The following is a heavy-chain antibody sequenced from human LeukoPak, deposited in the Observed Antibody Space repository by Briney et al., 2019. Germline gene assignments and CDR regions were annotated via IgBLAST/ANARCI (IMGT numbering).Heavy chain of an antibody. D-gene: IGHD6-19*01. CDR1: SHSIRSCSYY. CDR2: YDYNGST. CDR3: ARRPGPPSGWYVARPWDY. V-gene: IGHV4-39*01. J-gene: IGHJ4*02. Sequence: SVTLSLTCTVSSHSIRSCSYYCGWIRQPPGKGLEWIESYDYNGSTYYNTSLKSRVTISVDTSKNQCSLKLSYVTAADTAVYYCARRPGPPSGWYVARPWDYWGQGTLVTVSS.